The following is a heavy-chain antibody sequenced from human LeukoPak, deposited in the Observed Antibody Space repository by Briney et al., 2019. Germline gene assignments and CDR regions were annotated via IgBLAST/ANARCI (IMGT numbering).Heavy chain of an antibody. D-gene: IGHD6-19*01. CDR1: GGSISSSRYY. J-gene: IGHJ4*02. CDR3: ARESTTVAGTFDY. Sequence: SETLSLTCTVSGGSISSSRYYWGYIRQPPGKGLEWLGSIYYTGSTYSNPSLKSRVTVSVDTSKNQFSLKLSSVTAADTAMYYCARESTTVAGTFDYWGQGTLVTVSS. V-gene: IGHV4-39*02. CDR2: IYYTGST.